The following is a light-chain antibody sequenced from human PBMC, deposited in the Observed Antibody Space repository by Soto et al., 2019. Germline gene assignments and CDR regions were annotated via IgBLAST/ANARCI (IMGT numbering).Light chain of an antibody. J-gene: IGLJ2*01. CDR3: VAWDDSLNGYVV. Sequence: QSVLTQPPSASRTPGQRVTISCSGSSSNIGSNTVNWYQQLPGTAPKLVIYSNNQRPSGVPDRFSGSKSGISASLAISGLQSEDEADYYCVAWDDSLNGYVVFGGGTKVTVL. CDR2: SNN. CDR1: SSNIGSNT. V-gene: IGLV1-44*01.